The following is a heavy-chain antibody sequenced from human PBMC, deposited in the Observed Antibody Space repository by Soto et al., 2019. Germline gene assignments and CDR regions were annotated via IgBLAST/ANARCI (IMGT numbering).Heavy chain of an antibody. D-gene: IGHD6-13*01. CDR2: IYWDDDK. Sequence: ASGPTLVKLTQTLTLTCTFSWFSLSTSGVGVGWSSQLPGKALEWLALIYWDDDKRYSPSLKSRLTITKDTSKNQVVLTMTNMDPVDTATYYCAHSPGIAAAGMGYNWFDPWGQGALVTVSS. J-gene: IGHJ5*02. CDR1: WFSLSTSGVG. V-gene: IGHV2-5*02. CDR3: AHSPGIAAAGMGYNWFDP.